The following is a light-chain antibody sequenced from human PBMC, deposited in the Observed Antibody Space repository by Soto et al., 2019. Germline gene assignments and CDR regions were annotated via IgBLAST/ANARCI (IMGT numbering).Light chain of an antibody. CDR1: SSDVGGYNY. J-gene: IGLJ3*02. V-gene: IGLV2-11*01. CDR2: DVS. CDR3: YSYAGSYNLV. Sequence: QSALTQPRSVSGSPGQSVTISCTGTSSDVGGYNYVSWYQQHPGKAPKLMIYDVSERPSGVPDRFSGSKSGNTASLTISGLQAEDEADYYCYSYAGSYNLVFGGGTKLTVL.